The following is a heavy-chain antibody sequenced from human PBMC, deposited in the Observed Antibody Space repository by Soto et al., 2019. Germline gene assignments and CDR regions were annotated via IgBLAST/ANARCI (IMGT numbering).Heavy chain of an antibody. CDR3: ARDGSHYDFWSGYYSYYYGMEF. CDR2: IKQDGSEK. V-gene: IGHV3-7*03. D-gene: IGHD3-3*01. CDR1: GFTFSSYW. J-gene: IGHJ6*02. Sequence: GGSLRLSCAASGFTFSSYWMSWVRQAPGKGLEWMANIKQDGSEKYYVDSVKGRFTISRDNAKNSLYLQMNSLRAEDTAVYYCARDGSHYDFWSGYYSYYYGMEFWGQGTSATVAS.